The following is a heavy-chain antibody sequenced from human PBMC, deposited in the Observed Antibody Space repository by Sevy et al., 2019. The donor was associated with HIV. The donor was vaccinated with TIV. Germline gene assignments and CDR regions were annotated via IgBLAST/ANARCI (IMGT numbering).Heavy chain of an antibody. Sequence: GGSLRLSCAASGFAFSSHAVHWVRQAPGKGLEWVGVISYEGTETFYAASVEGRFTISRDNSKNMLSLQINSLRPEDTAVYYCARDGGYSIKWYPLYWGQGTLVTVSS. CDR3: ARDGGYSIKWYPLY. D-gene: IGHD6-13*01. CDR2: ISYEGTET. J-gene: IGHJ4*01. CDR1: GFAFSSHA. V-gene: IGHV3-30-3*01.